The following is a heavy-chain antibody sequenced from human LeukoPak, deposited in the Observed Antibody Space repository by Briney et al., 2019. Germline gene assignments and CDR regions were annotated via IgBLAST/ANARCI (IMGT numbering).Heavy chain of an antibody. CDR1: GFTFSRCA. J-gene: IGHJ4*02. D-gene: IGHD3-9*01. CDR2: VSSSGGVT. Sequence: GGSLRLSCAASGFTFSRCAMNWVRQAPGKGLEWVSTVSSSGGVTNYADSEKGRFTISRDNSRNTLYLQMNSLRAEDTAVYYCAKDLTSETWYEGFDYWGQGTLVTVSS. V-gene: IGHV3-23*01. CDR3: AKDLTSETWYEGFDY.